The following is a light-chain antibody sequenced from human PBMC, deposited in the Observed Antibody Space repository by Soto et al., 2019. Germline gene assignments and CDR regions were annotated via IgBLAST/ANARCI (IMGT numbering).Light chain of an antibody. CDR2: EVS. CDR3: SSYAGSNLWV. Sequence: QSALTQSPSASGSPGQSVTISCTGTSSDVGNYKYVSWYQQHPGKAPKLMIYEVSKRPSGVPDRFSGSKSGNTASLTVSGLKVEDEDDYYCSSYAGSNLWVFGGGTKLTVL. CDR1: SSDVGNYKY. V-gene: IGLV2-8*01. J-gene: IGLJ3*02.